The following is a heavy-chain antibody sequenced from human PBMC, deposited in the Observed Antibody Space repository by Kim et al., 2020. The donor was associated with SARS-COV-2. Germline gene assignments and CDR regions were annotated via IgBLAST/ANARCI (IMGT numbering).Heavy chain of an antibody. CDR2: ISSNGGST. V-gene: IGHV3-64D*09. J-gene: IGHJ5*02. D-gene: IGHD6-13*01. Sequence: GGSLRLSCSASGFTFSSYAMHWVRQAPGKGLEYVSAISSNGGSTYYADSVKGRFTISRDNSKNTLYLQMSSLRAEDTAVYYCVKDVDSSSWYWVDVGSDNWFDPWGQGTLVTVSS. CDR3: VKDVDSSSWYWVDVGSDNWFDP. CDR1: GFTFSSYA.